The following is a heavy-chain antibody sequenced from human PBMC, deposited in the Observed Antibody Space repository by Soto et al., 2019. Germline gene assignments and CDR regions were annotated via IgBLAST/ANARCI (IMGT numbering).Heavy chain of an antibody. CDR1: GYTFTGYY. Sequence: SSVKVSFKSSGYTFTGYYMHWVLQAPGQGLEWMGWINPNSGGTNYAQKFQGWVTMTRDTSISTAYMELSRLRSDDTAVYYCAREAGYYDSSGYFDYWGQGTLVTVSS. J-gene: IGHJ4*02. D-gene: IGHD3-22*01. CDR2: INPNSGGT. CDR3: AREAGYYDSSGYFDY. V-gene: IGHV1-2*04.